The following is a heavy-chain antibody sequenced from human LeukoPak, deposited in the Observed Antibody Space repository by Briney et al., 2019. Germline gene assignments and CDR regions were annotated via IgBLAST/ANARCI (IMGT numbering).Heavy chain of an antibody. J-gene: IGHJ5*02. Sequence: GGSLRLSCAASGFTFSSYAMSWVRQAPGKGLEWVSAISGSGGSTYYADSVKGRFTISRDNSKNTLYLQMNSLRAEDKAVYYCAKDGYGDYEPRGNWFDPWGQGTLVTVSS. CDR3: AKDGYGDYEPRGNWFDP. CDR1: GFTFSSYA. D-gene: IGHD4-17*01. CDR2: ISGSGGST. V-gene: IGHV3-23*01.